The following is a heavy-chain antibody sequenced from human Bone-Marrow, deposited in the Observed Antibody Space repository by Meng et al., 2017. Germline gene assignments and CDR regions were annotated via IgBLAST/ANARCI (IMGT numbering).Heavy chain of an antibody. CDR1: GYTFTSYA. J-gene: IGHJ5*02. D-gene: IGHD6-13*01. CDR2: INTNTGNP. V-gene: IGHV7-4-1*02. Sequence: HGRMVQSGSELKNPGASGKVSCKASGYTFTSYAMSWVRQAPGQGLELMGWINTNTGNPTYAQGFTGRFVFSLDTSVSTAYLQISSLKTEDTAVYYCARIVAAAGMIAWFDPWGQGTLVTVSS. CDR3: ARIVAAAGMIAWFDP.